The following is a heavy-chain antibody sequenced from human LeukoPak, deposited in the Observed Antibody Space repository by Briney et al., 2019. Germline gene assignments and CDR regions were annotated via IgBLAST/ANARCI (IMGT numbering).Heavy chain of an antibody. D-gene: IGHD3-10*01. V-gene: IGHV1-18*01. J-gene: IGHJ4*02. CDR3: ARAPTSYSSGSFSKYYFDS. CDR2: ISGYHGDT. CDR1: GYTFTTYG. Sequence: ASVKVSCKASGYTFTTYGVSWVRQAPGQGLEWMGWISGYHGDTDYAQKFQGRVTMTTDTSTNAAYMELKSLKSDDTAVYYCARAPTSYSSGSFSKYYFDSWGQGTLVTVSS.